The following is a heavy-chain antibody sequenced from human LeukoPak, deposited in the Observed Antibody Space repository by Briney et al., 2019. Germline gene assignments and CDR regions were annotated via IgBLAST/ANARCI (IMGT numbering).Heavy chain of an antibody. CDR2: IRSKANSYAT. D-gene: IGHD6-13*01. CDR1: GFTFSGSA. CDR3: TRHAIIAAAGGLYYYGMDV. J-gene: IGHJ6*04. Sequence: GGSLKLSCAASGFTFSGSAMHWVRQASGKELEWVGRIRSKANSYATAYAASVKGRFTISRDDSKNTAYLQMNSLKTEDTAVYYCTRHAIIAAAGGLYYYGMDVWGKGTTVAVSS. V-gene: IGHV3-73*01.